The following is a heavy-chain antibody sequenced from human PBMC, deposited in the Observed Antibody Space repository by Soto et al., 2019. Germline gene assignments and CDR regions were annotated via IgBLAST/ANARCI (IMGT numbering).Heavy chain of an antibody. J-gene: IGHJ6*02. CDR2: INPNSGGT. CDR1: GYTFTGYY. V-gene: IGHV1-2*04. D-gene: IGHD6-6*01. Sequence: ASVKVSFKASGYTFTGYYMHWLRQAPGQGLEWMGWINPNSGGTNYAQKFQGWVTMTRDTSISTAYMELSRLRSDDTAVYYCAREGRSSSPYYYYGMDVWGQGTTVTVSS. CDR3: AREGRSSSPYYYYGMDV.